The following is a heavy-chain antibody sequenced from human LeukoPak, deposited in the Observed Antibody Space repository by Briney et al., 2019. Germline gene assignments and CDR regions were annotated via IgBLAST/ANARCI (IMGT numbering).Heavy chain of an antibody. V-gene: IGHV4-39*01. CDR3: AVITIFGVVQTAPADY. J-gene: IGHJ4*02. Sequence: ASETLSLTCTVSGGSISSSSYYWGWIRQPPGKGLEWIGSIYYSGSTYYNPSLKSRVTISVDTSKSQFSLKLSSVTAADTAVYYCAVITIFGVVQTAPADYWGQGTLVTVSS. CDR1: GGSISSSSYY. D-gene: IGHD3-3*01. CDR2: IYYSGST.